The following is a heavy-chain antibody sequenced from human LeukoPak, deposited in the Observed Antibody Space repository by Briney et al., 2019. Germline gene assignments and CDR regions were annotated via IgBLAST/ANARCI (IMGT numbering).Heavy chain of an antibody. CDR3: AKALKAGSYYYYMDV. CDR2: ISWNSGSI. Sequence: GRSLRLSCAASGFTFDDYAMHWVRQAPGKGLEWVSGISWNSGSIGYADSVKGRFTISRDNAKNSLYLQMNSLRAEDTALYYCAKALKAGSYYYYMDVWGKGTTVTVFS. J-gene: IGHJ6*03. D-gene: IGHD2-15*01. V-gene: IGHV3-9*01. CDR1: GFTFDDYA.